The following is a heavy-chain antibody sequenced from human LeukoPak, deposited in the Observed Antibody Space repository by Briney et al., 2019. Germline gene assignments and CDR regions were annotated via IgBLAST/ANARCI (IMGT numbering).Heavy chain of an antibody. V-gene: IGHV1-69*13. J-gene: IGHJ6*03. CDR2: IIPIFGTA. Sequence: GASVKVSCKASGYTFTSYAMNWVRQAPGQGLEWMGGIIPIFGTANYAQKFQGRVTITADESTSTAYMELSSLRPEDTAVYYCARVAKQDYYYYYMDVWGKGTTVTISS. CDR1: GYTFTSYA. CDR3: ARVAKQDYYYYYMDV.